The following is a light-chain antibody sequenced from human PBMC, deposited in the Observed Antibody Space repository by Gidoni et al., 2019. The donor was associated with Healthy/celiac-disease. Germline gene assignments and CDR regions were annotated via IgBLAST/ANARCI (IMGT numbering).Light chain of an antibody. J-gene: IGKJ4*01. CDR3: QQSYSTPPT. CDR2: AAS. CDR1: QIISSY. Sequence: DIKMTQSPSSLSASVGDRVTITCRASQIISSYLNWYQQKPGKAPKLLIYAASILQSGVPSRFSGSGSGTDFTLTISSLQPEDFATYYCQQSYSTPPTFGGGTKVEIK. V-gene: IGKV1-39*01.